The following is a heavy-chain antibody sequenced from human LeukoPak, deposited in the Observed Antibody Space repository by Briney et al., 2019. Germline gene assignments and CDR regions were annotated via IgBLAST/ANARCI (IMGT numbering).Heavy chain of an antibody. CDR2: ISSSGSYI. V-gene: IGHV3-21*01. CDR1: GFTFSSHS. CDR3: ARDHYYFDY. Sequence: GGSLRLSCAASGFTFSSHSMNWVRQAPGKGLEWVSSISSSGSYIYYAESVKGRFTISRDKAKNSLYLQMNSLRGEDTAVYYCARDHYYFDYWGQGTLVNVSS. J-gene: IGHJ4*02.